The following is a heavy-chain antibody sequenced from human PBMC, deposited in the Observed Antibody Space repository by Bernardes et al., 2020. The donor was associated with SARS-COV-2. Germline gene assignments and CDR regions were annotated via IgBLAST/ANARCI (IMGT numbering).Heavy chain of an antibody. CDR1: GGSISSSSYY. D-gene: IGHD6-19*01. J-gene: IGHJ4*02. V-gene: IGHV4-39*01. CDR2: IYYTGST. Sequence: SETLSLTCTVSGGSISSSSYYWGWIRQPPGKGLEWIGTIYYTGSTYYNPSLKSRVTISVDTSKNQFSLRLTSVTAADTSVYYCARAPPEAVAGMGLFDSWGQGTLVTVSS. CDR3: ARAPPEAVAGMGLFDS.